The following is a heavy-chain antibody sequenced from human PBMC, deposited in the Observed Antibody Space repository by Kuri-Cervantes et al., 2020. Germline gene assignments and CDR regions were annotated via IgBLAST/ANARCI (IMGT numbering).Heavy chain of an antibody. CDR3: ARGPLDGYIPY. D-gene: IGHD5-24*01. CDR2: ISYDGSNE. CDR1: GFTFSSYG. Sequence: GGSLRLSCAASGFTFSSYGMHWVRQAPGKGLEWVAVISYDGSNEYYADSVKGRFTISRDNSENTLYLQMNSLRAEDTAVYYCARGPLDGYIPYWGQGTLVTVSS. V-gene: IGHV3-30*03. J-gene: IGHJ4*02.